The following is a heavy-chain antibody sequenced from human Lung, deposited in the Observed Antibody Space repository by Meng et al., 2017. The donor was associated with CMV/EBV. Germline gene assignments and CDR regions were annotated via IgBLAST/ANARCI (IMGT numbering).Heavy chain of an antibody. J-gene: IGHJ4*02. V-gene: IGHV4-30-4*08. Sequence: SETLSLTCTVSGGSISSGDFYWTWIRQSPGKGLEWIGYVHHSRGTYYNPSLRSRVVISAETSKNQFSLRLTSVTAADTAMYYCAREPPDYCTSASCDYFDYWGQGXLVTVSS. CDR3: AREPPDYCTSASCDYFDY. D-gene: IGHD2-2*01. CDR2: VHHSRGT. CDR1: GGSISSGDFY.